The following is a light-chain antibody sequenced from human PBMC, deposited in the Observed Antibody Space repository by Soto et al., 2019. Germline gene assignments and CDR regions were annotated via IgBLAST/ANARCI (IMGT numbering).Light chain of an antibody. J-gene: IGLJ2*01. Sequence: QSVLTQPPSVSGAPGQRVTISCTGSSSNIWAGYDVHWYQQLPGTAPKLLIYGNSNRPSGVPDRFSGSKSGTSASLAITGLQAEDEADYYCQSYDSSLSGHVVFGGGIKLTVL. CDR1: SSNIWAGYD. CDR3: QSYDSSLSGHVV. CDR2: GNS. V-gene: IGLV1-40*01.